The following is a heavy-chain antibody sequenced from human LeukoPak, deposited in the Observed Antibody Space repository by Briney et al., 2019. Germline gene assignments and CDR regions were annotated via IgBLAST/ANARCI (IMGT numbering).Heavy chain of an antibody. Sequence: GGSVRGSCATTGVRVSSVDMSWVRQGPARRLEWVSSIRGNGETFYADSVKGRFTLSSDSSRNTVYFQLNNLRVEDTAIYYCAKASWVSSTDAVRWGQGTLVTVSS. CDR3: AKASWVSSTDAVR. CDR2: IRGNGET. J-gene: IGHJ4*02. V-gene: IGHV3-23*01. D-gene: IGHD3-16*01. CDR1: GVRVSSVD.